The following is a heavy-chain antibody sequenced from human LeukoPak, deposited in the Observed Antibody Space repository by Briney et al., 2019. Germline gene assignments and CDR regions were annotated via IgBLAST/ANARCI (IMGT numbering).Heavy chain of an antibody. D-gene: IGHD3-10*01. CDR2: IYYSGST. J-gene: IGHJ3*02. Sequence: PSETLSLTCTVSGGSISSYYWSWIRQPSGKGLEWIGYIYYSGSTNYNPSLKSRVTISVDTSKNQFSLKLSSVTAADTAVYYCARDRVVRGASAFDIWGQGTMVTVSS. CDR3: ARDRVVRGASAFDI. CDR1: GGSISSYY. V-gene: IGHV4-59*01.